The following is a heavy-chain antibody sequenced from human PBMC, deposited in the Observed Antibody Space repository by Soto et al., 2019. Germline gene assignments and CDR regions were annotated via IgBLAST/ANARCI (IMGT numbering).Heavy chain of an antibody. CDR2: IYHSGST. J-gene: IGHJ3*02. Sequence: PSETLSLTCAVSGGSISSGGYSWSWIRQPPGKGLEWIGYIYHSGSTYYNPSLKSRVTISVDRSKNQFSLKLSSVTAADTAVYYCARAPIVAGAFDIWGQGTMVTVSS. D-gene: IGHD2-15*01. V-gene: IGHV4-30-2*01. CDR3: ARAPIVAGAFDI. CDR1: GGSISSGGYS.